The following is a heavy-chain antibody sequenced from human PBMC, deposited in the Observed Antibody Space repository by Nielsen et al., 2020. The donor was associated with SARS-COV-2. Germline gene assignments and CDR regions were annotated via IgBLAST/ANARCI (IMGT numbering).Heavy chain of an antibody. J-gene: IGHJ4*02. CDR3: AKDWTAIVVVPSGGVDY. V-gene: IGHV3-30*18. D-gene: IGHD2-15*01. Sequence: SLSLSCAASGFTISTYGMHWVRQAPGKGLEWVAAISYDGSNKYYVDSVKGRFTISRDNSKNTLYLQMSSLREEDTAVYYCAKDWTAIVVVPSGGVDYWGQGTLVTVSS. CDR2: ISYDGSNK. CDR1: GFTISTYG.